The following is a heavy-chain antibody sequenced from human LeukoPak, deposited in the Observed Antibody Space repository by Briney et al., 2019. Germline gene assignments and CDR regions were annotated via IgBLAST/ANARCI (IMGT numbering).Heavy chain of an antibody. V-gene: IGHV3-74*01. D-gene: IGHD4-17*01. CDR2: IASDGSST. CDR1: GFTFSNAW. J-gene: IGHJ4*02. Sequence: GGSLRLSCAASGFTFSNAWMNWVRQAPGKGLVWVSRIASDGSSTTYADSVKGRFSISRDNAKNTLYLQMNSLRAEDTAVYYCAKDYDYGDYGSFDYWGQGTLVTVSS. CDR3: AKDYDYGDYGSFDY.